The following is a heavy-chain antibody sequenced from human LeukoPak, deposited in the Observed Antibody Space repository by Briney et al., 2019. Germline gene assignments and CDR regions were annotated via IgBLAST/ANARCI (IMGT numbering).Heavy chain of an antibody. CDR3: ARDRLTMVRGVIIPSGYGMDV. CDR1: DGAVRSYY. V-gene: IGHV4-59*02. Sequence: SETLSLPCTDPDGAVRSYYGSWIRQPPGKGKEWIGYIYYSGSTNYNPSLKSRVTISVDTSKNQFSLKLSSVTAADTAVYYCARDRLTMVRGVIIPSGYGMDVWGKGTTVTVSS. D-gene: IGHD3-10*01. CDR2: IYYSGST. J-gene: IGHJ6*04.